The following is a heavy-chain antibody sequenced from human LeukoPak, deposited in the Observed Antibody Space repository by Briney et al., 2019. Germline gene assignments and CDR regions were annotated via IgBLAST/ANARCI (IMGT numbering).Heavy chain of an antibody. CDR1: GYTFTSYD. V-gene: IGHV1-8*01. CDR2: MNPNSGNT. CDR3: ASLFPVPAAGDQYYYGMDV. D-gene: IGHD2-2*01. J-gene: IGHJ6*02. Sequence: ASVKVSCKASGYTFTSYDINWVRQATGQGLEWMGWMNPNSGNTGYAQKFQGRVTMTRNTSISTAYMELSSLRSEDTAVYYCASLFPVPAAGDQYYYGMDVWGQGTTVTVSS.